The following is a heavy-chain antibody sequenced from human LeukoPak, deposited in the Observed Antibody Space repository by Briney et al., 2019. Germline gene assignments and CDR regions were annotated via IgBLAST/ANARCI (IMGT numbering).Heavy chain of an antibody. CDR1: GFAFGSYA. V-gene: IGHV3-23*01. Sequence: GGSLRLSCAASGFAFGSYAMAWVRQAPGKGLEWVSHISGSGGIIYYTDSVKGRFTISRDNSKNTLYLQLDSLRAEDTAVYYCAKTTAGHSSGRYPGWPVDYWGQGTLVTVSS. CDR2: ISGSGGII. D-gene: IGHD6-19*01. CDR3: AKTTAGHSSGRYPGWPVDY. J-gene: IGHJ4*02.